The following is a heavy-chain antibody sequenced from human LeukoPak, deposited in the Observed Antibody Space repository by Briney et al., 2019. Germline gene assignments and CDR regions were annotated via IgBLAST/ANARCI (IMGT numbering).Heavy chain of an antibody. V-gene: IGHV4-4*07. CDR1: GGSISSYY. Sequence: PSETLSLTCTVSGGSISSYYWSWIRQPAGKGLEWIGRIYSSGSTQYNPSLKSRVTMSVDTSKYQFSLNLTSVTAADTAVYYCARGSYYDRPSRSRVEYWGQGTLVTVSS. J-gene: IGHJ4*02. CDR3: ARGSYYDRPSRSRVEY. CDR2: IYSSGST. D-gene: IGHD3-22*01.